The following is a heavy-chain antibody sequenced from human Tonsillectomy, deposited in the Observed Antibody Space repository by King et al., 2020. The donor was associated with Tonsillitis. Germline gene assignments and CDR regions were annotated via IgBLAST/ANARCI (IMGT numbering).Heavy chain of an antibody. CDR2: IIPILGIA. CDR1: GGTFSSYA. V-gene: IGHV1-69*04. Sequence: QLVQSGAEVKKPGSSVKVSCKASGGTFSSYAISWVRQAPGQGLEWMGRIIPILGIANYAQKFQGRVTITADKSTSTAYMELSSLSSEDTAVYYCARDLGSVSYYYGMDVWGQGTTVTVSS. CDR3: ARDLGSVSYYYGMDV. D-gene: IGHD3-10*01. J-gene: IGHJ6*02.